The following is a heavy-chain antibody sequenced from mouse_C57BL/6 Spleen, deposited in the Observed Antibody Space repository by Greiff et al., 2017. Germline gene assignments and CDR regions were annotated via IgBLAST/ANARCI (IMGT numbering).Heavy chain of an antibody. CDR2: ILPGSGST. J-gene: IGHJ3*01. CDR1: GYTFTGYW. Sequence: VKVVESGAELMKPGASVKLSCKATGYTFTGYWIEWVKQRPGHGLEWIGEILPGSGSTNYNEKFKGKATFTADTSSNTAYMQLSSLTTEDSAIYYCARGGANPFAYWGQGTLVTVSA. CDR3: ARGGANPFAY. D-gene: IGHD3-1*01. V-gene: IGHV1-9*01.